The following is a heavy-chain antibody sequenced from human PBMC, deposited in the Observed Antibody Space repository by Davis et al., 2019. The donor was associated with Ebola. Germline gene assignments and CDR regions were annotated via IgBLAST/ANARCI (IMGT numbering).Heavy chain of an antibody. CDR1: GFSVSSNY. V-gene: IGHV3-53*01. CDR3: ARDPPFESGY. D-gene: IGHD3-10*01. Sequence: GGSLRLSCAVSGFSVSSNYMNWVRQAPGKGLEWVSVIYSGGATFYAETVRGRFTISRDNSMNTLYLHMSSLRTDDTAVYFCARDPPFESGYWGQGTLVTVSS. CDR2: IYSGGAT. J-gene: IGHJ4*02.